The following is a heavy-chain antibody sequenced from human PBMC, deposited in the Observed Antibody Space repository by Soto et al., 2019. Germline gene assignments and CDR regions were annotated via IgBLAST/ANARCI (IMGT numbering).Heavy chain of an antibody. CDR1: GYLFSPFW. CDR2: INPSDSDT. D-gene: IGHD5-12*01. Sequence: GESLKISCTGSGYLFSPFWIGWVRQMPGKGLEWMGVINPSDSDTRYNPSFRGQVTISADKSLSTAYLQWSSLKASDTAMYYCARLEDIVITIGVFDYWGQGTLVTVS. CDR3: ARLEDIVITIGVFDY. J-gene: IGHJ4*02. V-gene: IGHV5-51*01.